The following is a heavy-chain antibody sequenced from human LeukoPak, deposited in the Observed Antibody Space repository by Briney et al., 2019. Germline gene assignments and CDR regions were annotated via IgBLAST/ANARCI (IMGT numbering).Heavy chain of an antibody. CDR3: ARSGVGATTRLDP. CDR1: GYTFTGYY. V-gene: IGHV1-2*02. CDR2: INPNSGGT. J-gene: IGHJ5*02. D-gene: IGHD1-26*01. Sequence: ASVKVSCKASGYTFTGYYMHWVRQAPGQGLEWMGWINPNSGGTNYAQKFQGRVTMTRDTSISTAYMELSRLRSDDTAVYYCARSGVGATTRLDPWGQGTLVTVSS.